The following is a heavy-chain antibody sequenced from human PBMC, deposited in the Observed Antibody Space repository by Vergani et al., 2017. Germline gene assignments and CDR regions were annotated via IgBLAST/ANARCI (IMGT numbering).Heavy chain of an antibody. J-gene: IGHJ4*02. CDR3: TRARSVAAHFDY. CDR1: GFTFGDYA. V-gene: IGHV3-49*03. D-gene: IGHD6-6*01. CDR2: IRSKAYGGTI. Sequence: EVQLVESGGGLVQPGGSLRLSCTASGFTFGDYAMSWFRQAPGKGLEWVGFIRSKAYGGTIEYAASVKGRFTISRDDSKSIAYLQMNSLKTEDTSVYYCTRARSVAAHFDYWGQGTLVTVSS.